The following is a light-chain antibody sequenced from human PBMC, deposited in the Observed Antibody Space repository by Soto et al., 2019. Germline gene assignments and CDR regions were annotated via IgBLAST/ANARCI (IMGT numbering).Light chain of an antibody. Sequence: DIQMTQSPSSLSASVGDRITITCRAKESVGNWLSWYQQKPGKAPKLLIYAASTLPSGVPSRFSGSRSGTVFSLTVSSLQPEDFATYYCLEANSFPLSFGGGTKVEIK. CDR2: AAS. V-gene: IGKV1D-12*01. CDR1: ESVGNW. CDR3: LEANSFPLS. J-gene: IGKJ4*01.